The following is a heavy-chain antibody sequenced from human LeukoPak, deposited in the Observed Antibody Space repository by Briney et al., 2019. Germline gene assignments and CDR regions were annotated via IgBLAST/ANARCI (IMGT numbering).Heavy chain of an antibody. Sequence: GASVKVSCKASGYTFTSYYMHWVRQAPAQGLEWMGIINPSGGSTSYEQKFQGRVTMTRDTSTSTVYMELSSLRSEDTAVYYCARDLSEDYDFWSGYSYWGQGTLVTVSS. CDR2: INPSGGST. J-gene: IGHJ4*02. CDR1: GYTFTSYY. V-gene: IGHV1-46*01. D-gene: IGHD3-3*01. CDR3: ARDLSEDYDFWSGYSY.